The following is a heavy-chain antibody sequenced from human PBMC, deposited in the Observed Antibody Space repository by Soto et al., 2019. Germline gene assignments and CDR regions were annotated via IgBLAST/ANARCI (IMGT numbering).Heavy chain of an antibody. V-gene: IGHV1-2*02. CDR1: GYTFTGYY. D-gene: IGHD5-12*01. CDR3: AKGYSGYDPVTPLFDY. J-gene: IGHJ4*02. CDR2: INPNSGGT. Sequence: QVQLVQSGAEVKKPGASVKVSCKASGYTFTGYYMHWVRQAPGQGLEWMGWINPNSGGTNYAQKFQGGVTMTRDTSISTGYMELSRLISDDTAVYYCAKGYSGYDPVTPLFDYWGQGTLVTVS.